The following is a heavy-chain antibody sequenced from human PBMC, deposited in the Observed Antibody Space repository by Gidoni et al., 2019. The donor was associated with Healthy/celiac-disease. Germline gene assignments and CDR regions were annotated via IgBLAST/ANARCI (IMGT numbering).Heavy chain of an antibody. CDR1: GGSISSYY. V-gene: IGHV4-4*07. D-gene: IGHD3-22*01. CDR2: IYTRGST. J-gene: IGHJ4*02. Sequence: QVQLQESGPGLVKPSETLSLTCTVSGGSISSYYWSWIRQPAGKGLEWIGRIYTRGSTNYNPSLKSRVTMSVDTSKNQFSLKLSSVTAADTAVYYCARDRYYYDSSGYYGDFDYWGQGTLVTVSS. CDR3: ARDRYYYDSSGYYGDFDY.